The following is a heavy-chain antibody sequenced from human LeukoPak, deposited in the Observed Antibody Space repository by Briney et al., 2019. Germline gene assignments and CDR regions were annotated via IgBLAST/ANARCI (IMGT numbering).Heavy chain of an antibody. Sequence: GGSLRLSCAASGFIFSSYNMNWVRQAPGKGLEWVSSISGSSSYIYYADSVKGRFTISRDNAKNSLYLQMNSLRAEDTAVYYCARDLYSDNYFDPWGQGTLVTVSS. CDR3: ARDLYSDNYFDP. CDR2: ISGSSSYI. V-gene: IGHV3-21*01. D-gene: IGHD6-13*01. J-gene: IGHJ5*02. CDR1: GFIFSSYN.